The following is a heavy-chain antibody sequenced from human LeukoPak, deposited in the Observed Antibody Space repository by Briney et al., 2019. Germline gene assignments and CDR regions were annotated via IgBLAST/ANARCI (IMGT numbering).Heavy chain of an antibody. CDR3: AKGPVPAASYYYYYYMDV. J-gene: IGHJ6*03. D-gene: IGHD2-2*01. CDR1: GFTFDDYA. CDR2: ISWNSGSI. V-gene: IGHV3-9*01. Sequence: GRSLRLSCAASGFTFDDYAMHWVRQAPGKGLEWVSGISWNSGSIGYADSVKGRFTISRDNAKNSLYLQMNSLRAEDTALYYCAKGPVPAASYYYYYYMDVWGKGTTITVSS.